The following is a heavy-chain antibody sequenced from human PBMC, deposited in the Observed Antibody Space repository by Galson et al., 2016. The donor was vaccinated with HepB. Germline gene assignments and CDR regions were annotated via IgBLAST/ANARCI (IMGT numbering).Heavy chain of an antibody. Sequence: SLRLSCAASGFTFSSSVMSWVRQAPEMGLEWVSSITGGGGRTYYADSVEGRFTISRDNSRNTLYWQVDSLSAEDTHVSYCTRAHLGDINGYFATPDWYLDLWGRGTLVTVSS. V-gene: IGHV3-23*01. CDR2: ITGGGGRT. D-gene: IGHD3-16*01. CDR3: TRAHLGDINGYFATPDWYLDL. J-gene: IGHJ2*01. CDR1: GFTFSSSV.